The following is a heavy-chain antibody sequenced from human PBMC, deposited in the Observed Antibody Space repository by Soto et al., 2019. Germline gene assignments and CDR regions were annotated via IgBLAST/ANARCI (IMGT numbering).Heavy chain of an antibody. Sequence: EVQLVESGGGLVKPGGSLRLSCAASGFTFSSYSMNWVRHAPGKGLEWVSSISSSSSYIYYADSVKGRFTISRDNAKNSLYLQMNSLRAEDPAVYYCQGGLLGSRHIDYWGQGTLVTVSS. CDR1: GFTFSSYS. V-gene: IGHV3-21*06. CDR3: QGGLLGSRHIDY. D-gene: IGHD2-15*01. CDR2: ISSSSSYI. J-gene: IGHJ4*02.